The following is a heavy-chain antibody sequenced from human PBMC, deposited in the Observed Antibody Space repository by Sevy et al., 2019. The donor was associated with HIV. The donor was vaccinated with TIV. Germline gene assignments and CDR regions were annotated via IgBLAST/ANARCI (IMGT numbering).Heavy chain of an antibody. Sequence: ASVKVSCKVSGYTLTQLSMHWVRQAPGKGLEWMGSFDPEDGERIYAQKFQGRITMTEDTSTDPAYMDLSSLKSDDTAVYYCATTREYYQGKSGYFDYWGQGALVTVSS. V-gene: IGHV1-24*01. D-gene: IGHD2-15*01. J-gene: IGHJ4*02. CDR2: FDPEDGER. CDR3: ATTREYYQGKSGYFDY. CDR1: GYTLTQLS.